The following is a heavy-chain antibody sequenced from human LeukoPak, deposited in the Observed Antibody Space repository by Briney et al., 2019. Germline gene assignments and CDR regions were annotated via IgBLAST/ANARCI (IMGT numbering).Heavy chain of an antibody. CDR3: ARCYNWLDY. V-gene: IGHV4-59*01. CDR2: IYYSGST. Sequence: PSETLSLTCTVSGGSISSYYWSWIRQPPGKGLEWIGYIYYSGSTNYNPSLKSRVTISVDTSKNQFSLKLSSVTAADTAVYHCARCYNWLDYWGQGTLVTVSS. D-gene: IGHD5-24*01. CDR1: GGSISSYY. J-gene: IGHJ4*02.